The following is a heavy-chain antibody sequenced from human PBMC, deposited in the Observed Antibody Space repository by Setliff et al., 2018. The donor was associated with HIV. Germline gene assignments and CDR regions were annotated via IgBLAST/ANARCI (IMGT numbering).Heavy chain of an antibody. CDR1: GVSMRTHY. D-gene: IGHD6-6*01. CDR3: ATEGREKLALFDH. Sequence: PSETLSLTCNVSGVSMRTHYWSWVRLPPGKRLEWIGYVLYSGNTNYNPSFKSRVTVSRDEAKIQFSLPFKSVTGSDTAVYYCATEGREKLALFDHWGLGILFTVSS. J-gene: IGHJ4*02. V-gene: IGHV4-59*11. CDR2: VLYSGNT.